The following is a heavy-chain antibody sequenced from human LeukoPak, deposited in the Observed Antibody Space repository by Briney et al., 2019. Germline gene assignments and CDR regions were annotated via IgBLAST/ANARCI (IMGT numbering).Heavy chain of an antibody. D-gene: IGHD6-6*01. CDR2: ILYDGTNK. CDR3: AREPRWIASRLGIWFDA. J-gene: IGHJ5*02. V-gene: IGHV3-30*02. Sequence: GGSLRLSCAASGFTFSNFAMHWVRQAPGKGLDWVAFILYDGTNKYYADSVKGRFTVSRDNSENTLYLQMTSLRAEDTAVYYCAREPRWIASRLGIWFDAWGQGTLVTVSS. CDR1: GFTFSNFA.